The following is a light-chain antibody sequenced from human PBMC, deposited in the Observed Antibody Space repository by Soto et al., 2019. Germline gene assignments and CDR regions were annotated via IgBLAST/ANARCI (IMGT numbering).Light chain of an antibody. Sequence: QSALTQPASVSGSPGQSITISCTGTSSDVGNYDLVSWFLHHPGKPPKLLIYEVNERPSGVSNRFSGSKSGNTASLTISGLQAEDEADYYCCSYAGPTTYYVFGPGTKLTVL. J-gene: IGLJ1*01. V-gene: IGLV2-23*02. CDR3: CSYAGPTTYYV. CDR2: EVN. CDR1: SSDVGNYDL.